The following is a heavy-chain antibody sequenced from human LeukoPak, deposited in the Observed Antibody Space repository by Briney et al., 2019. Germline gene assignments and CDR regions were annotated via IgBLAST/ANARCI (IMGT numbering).Heavy chain of an antibody. CDR1: GASISRTSYY. J-gene: IGHJ4*02. D-gene: IGHD1-26*01. Sequence: SETLSLTCTVSGASISRTSYYWGWIRQTPGKGLEWIGTVYYSGSTYYNTSLKSRLTTSVDTSKNQISLKLTSVTAADMAVYYCATYRGSYFVDHWGQGTLVTVSS. CDR3: ATYRGSYFVDH. V-gene: IGHV4-39*01. CDR2: VYYSGST.